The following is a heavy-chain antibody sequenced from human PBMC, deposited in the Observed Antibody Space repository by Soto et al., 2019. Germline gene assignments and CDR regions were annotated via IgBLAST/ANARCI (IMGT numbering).Heavy chain of an antibody. J-gene: IGHJ6*02. CDR2: IYYSGST. D-gene: IGHD3-16*01. CDR3: ATDTGLLGFYYGMDV. V-gene: IGHV4-59*08. CDR1: GGSISSYY. Sequence: TSETLSLTCTVSGGSISSYYWSWIRQPPGKGLEWIGYIYYSGSTNYNPSLKSRVTISVDTSKNQFSLKLSSVTAADTAVYYCATDTGLLGFYYGMDVWGQGTTVTVSS.